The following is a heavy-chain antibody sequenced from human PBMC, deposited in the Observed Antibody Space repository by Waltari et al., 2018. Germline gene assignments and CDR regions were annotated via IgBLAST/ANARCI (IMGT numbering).Heavy chain of an antibody. CDR3: AGGTPLRFFVH. CDR2: IIPTFQKV. CDR1: GGSFPTVG. Sequence: QVQLVQSGAEVKTPGSSVTVSCTAAGGSFPTVGLYWVRQAPGQGLEWRGGIIPTFQKVAYAQEFQGRVSITADDYTGTAYMELTSLRFEDTAVYYCAGGTPLRFFVHWGQGTRVTVSP. V-gene: IGHV1-69*01. J-gene: IGHJ4*02.